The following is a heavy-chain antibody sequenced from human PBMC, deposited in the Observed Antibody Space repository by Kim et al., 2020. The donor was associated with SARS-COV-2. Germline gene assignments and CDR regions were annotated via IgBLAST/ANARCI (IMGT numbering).Heavy chain of an antibody. CDR1: GGTFSSYA. D-gene: IGHD1-26*01. Sequence: SVKVSCKASGGTFSSYAISWVRQAPGQGLEWMGGIIPIFGTANYAQKFQGRVTITADESTSTAYMELSSLRSEDTAVYYCARDQGWELSGGNWFDPWGQGTLVTVSS. V-gene: IGHV1-69*13. CDR3: ARDQGWELSGGNWFDP. CDR2: IIPIFGTA. J-gene: IGHJ5*02.